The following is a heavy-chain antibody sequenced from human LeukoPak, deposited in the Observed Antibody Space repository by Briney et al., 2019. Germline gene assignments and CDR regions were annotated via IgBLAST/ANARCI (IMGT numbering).Heavy chain of an antibody. V-gene: IGHV3-21*01. CDR2: ISSSSSYI. J-gene: IGHJ4*02. CDR1: GFTFSSYS. CDR3: ARVIGGYYPHKHFDY. D-gene: IGHD1-26*01. Sequence: GGSLRLSCAASGFTFSSYSMNWVRQAPGKGLEWVSSISSSSSYIYYADSVKGRSTISGDNAKNSLYLQMNSLRAEDTAVYYCARVIGGYYPHKHFDYWGQGTLVTVSS.